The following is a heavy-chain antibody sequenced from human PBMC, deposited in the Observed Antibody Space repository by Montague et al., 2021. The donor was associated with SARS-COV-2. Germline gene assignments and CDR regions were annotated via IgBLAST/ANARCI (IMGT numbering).Heavy chain of an antibody. J-gene: IGHJ4*02. Sequence: TLSLTCTVSGGSISSGSYYWSWIQQPAGKGLEWIGRIYTSGSTNYNPSLKSRVTISLDTSKNQFSLKLSSVTAADTAVYYCARGRLYYDSSGYYFDYWGQGTLVTVSS. D-gene: IGHD3-22*01. CDR2: IYTSGST. CDR1: GGSISSGSYY. CDR3: ARGRLYYDSSGYYFDY. V-gene: IGHV4-61*02.